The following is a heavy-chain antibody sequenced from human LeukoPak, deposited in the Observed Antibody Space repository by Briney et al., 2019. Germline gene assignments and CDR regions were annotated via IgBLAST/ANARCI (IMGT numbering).Heavy chain of an antibody. CDR3: ARYKPRVVGAKGDAFDI. J-gene: IGHJ3*02. CDR2: IYYSGST. V-gene: IGHV4-39*07. CDR1: GGSISSSSYY. D-gene: IGHD1-26*01. Sequence: SETLSLTCTVSGGSISSSSYYWGWIRQPPGKGLEWIGSIYYSGSTYYNPSLKSRVTISVDKSKNQFSLKLSSVTAADTAVYYCARYKPRVVGAKGDAFDIWGQGTMVTVSS.